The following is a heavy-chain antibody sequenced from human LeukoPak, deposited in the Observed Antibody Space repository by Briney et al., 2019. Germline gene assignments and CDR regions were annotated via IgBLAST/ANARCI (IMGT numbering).Heavy chain of an antibody. V-gene: IGHV3-48*03. CDR3: ARVTVSSGVDY. J-gene: IGHJ4*02. CDR2: ISSTGNTI. D-gene: IGHD4-11*01. Sequence: GGSLRLSCAVSGFTFSNYEMNWVRQAPGKGLEWVSYISSTGNTIYYADSVKGRFTISRDNAKNSLYLQMNSPRAEDTAFYYCARVTVSSGVDYWGQGTLVTVSS. CDR1: GFTFSNYE.